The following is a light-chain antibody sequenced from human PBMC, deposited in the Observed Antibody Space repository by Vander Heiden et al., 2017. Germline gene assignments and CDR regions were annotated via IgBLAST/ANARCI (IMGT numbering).Light chain of an antibody. Sequence: DIVMSQSLHPLPVTPGAPASPSCRSSHSLLHSSGYNYLDWYLQKPGQSPQLLIYLGSNRATGVPDRFSGSGSGTDFTLKSSRVEAEDVGVYYCMQARQTWTFGQGTKVEIK. CDR3: MQARQTWT. CDR2: LGS. J-gene: IGKJ1*01. CDR1: HSLLHSSGYNY. V-gene: IGKV2-28*01.